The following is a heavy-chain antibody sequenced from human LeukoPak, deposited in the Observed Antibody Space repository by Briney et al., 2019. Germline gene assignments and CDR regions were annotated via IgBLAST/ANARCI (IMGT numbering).Heavy chain of an antibody. CDR1: GFTFSNYA. D-gene: IGHD6-19*01. CDR2: MSGSGGST. J-gene: IGHJ4*02. CDR3: AKNQGQWLVPVDY. V-gene: IGHV3-23*01. Sequence: PGGSLRLSCAASGFTFSNYAKSWVRQAPGKGLEWVSSMSGSGGSTYYADSVKGRFTISRDNSKNTLYLQMNNLRAEDTALYYCAKNQGQWLVPVDYWGQGTLVTVSS.